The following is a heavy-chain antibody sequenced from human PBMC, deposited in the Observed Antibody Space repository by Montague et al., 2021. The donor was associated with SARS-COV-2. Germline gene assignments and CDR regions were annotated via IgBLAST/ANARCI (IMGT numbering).Heavy chain of an antibody. CDR2: IYYSGTT. D-gene: IGHD3-10*01. CDR3: ARPLVRGVPKAFDI. Sequence: SETLSLTCTVSGGSITRNYYWGWIRQPPGKGLEWVGNIYYSGTTFIHPSLKRRVTISVDASKNQFSLHLTSVTAADTAVYYCARPLVRGVPKAFDIWGQGALVIVSS. CDR1: GGSITRNYY. V-gene: IGHV4-39*01. J-gene: IGHJ3*02.